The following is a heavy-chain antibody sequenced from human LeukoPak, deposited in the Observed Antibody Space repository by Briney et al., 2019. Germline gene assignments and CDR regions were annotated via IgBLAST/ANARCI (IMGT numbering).Heavy chain of an antibody. CDR1: GGSISSSSYY. J-gene: IGHJ4*02. V-gene: IGHV4-39*07. CDR2: IYYSGST. D-gene: IGHD3-22*01. Sequence: SETLSLTCTVSGGSISSSSYYWGWIRQPPGKGLEWIGSIYYSGSTYYNPSLKSRVTISVDTSKNQFSLKLSSVTAADTAVYYCAPMRDYYDSSGYYPADWGQGTLVTVSS. CDR3: APMRDYYDSSGYYPAD.